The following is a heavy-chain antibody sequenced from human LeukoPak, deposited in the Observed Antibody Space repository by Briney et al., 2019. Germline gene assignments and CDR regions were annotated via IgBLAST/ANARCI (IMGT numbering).Heavy chain of an antibody. CDR1: GFTFSSYA. J-gene: IGHJ2*01. Sequence: GGSLRLSGAASGFTFSSYAMSWVRQGAGKGLQSVSAISGSGGSTYYADSVKGRFTISRDNSKNTLYLQMNSLRAEDTAVYYCAKLDYGDYGYFDLWGRGTLVTVSS. V-gene: IGHV3-23*01. CDR2: ISGSGGST. D-gene: IGHD4-17*01. CDR3: AKLDYGDYGYFDL.